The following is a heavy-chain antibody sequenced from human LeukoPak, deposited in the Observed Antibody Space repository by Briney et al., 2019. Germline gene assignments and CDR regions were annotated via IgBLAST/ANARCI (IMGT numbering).Heavy chain of an antibody. CDR3: AKDLGAAAGTFFDY. Sequence: PGGSLRLSCAASGFTFSSYAMSWVRQAPGKGLEWVSGSTDYADSVKGRFTISRDNSKNTLYLQMNSLRAEDTAVYYCAKDLGAAAGTFFDYWGQGTLVTVSS. CDR2: GST. J-gene: IGHJ4*02. D-gene: IGHD6-13*01. V-gene: IGHV3-23*04. CDR1: GFTFSSYA.